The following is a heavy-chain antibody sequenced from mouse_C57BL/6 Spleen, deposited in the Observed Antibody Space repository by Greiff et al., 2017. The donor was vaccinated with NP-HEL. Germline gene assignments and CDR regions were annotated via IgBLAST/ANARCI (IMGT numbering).Heavy chain of an antibody. V-gene: IGHV5-6*01. Sequence: DVQLVESGGDLVKPGGSLKLSCAASGFTFSSYGMSWVRQTPDKRLEWVATISSGGSYTYYPDSVKGRFTISRDNAKNTLYLQMSSLKSEDTAMYYCARHSIPYFDYWGQGTTLTVSS. CDR2: ISSGGSYT. CDR3: ARHSIPYFDY. D-gene: IGHD2-10*02. CDR1: GFTFSSYG. J-gene: IGHJ2*01.